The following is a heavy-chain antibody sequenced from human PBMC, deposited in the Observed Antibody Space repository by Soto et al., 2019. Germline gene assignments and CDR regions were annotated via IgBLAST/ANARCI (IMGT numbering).Heavy chain of an antibody. J-gene: IGHJ4*02. CDR3: AKDYQASY. V-gene: IGHV3-23*01. CDR1: GFIFTNCA. CDR2: ISGSGSST. Sequence: PGGSLRLSCEASGFIFTNCAMTWVRQAPGKGLEWVSSISGSGSSTYYADSVKGRFTISRDDSKNTLYLQMNSLRAEDTAVYYCAKDYQASYRGQGTLXTVSS. D-gene: IGHD3-16*02.